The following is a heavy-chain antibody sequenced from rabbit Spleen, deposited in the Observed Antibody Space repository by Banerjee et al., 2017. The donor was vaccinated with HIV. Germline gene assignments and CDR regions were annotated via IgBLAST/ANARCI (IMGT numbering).Heavy chain of an antibody. V-gene: IGHV1S45*01. D-gene: IGHD8-1*01. J-gene: IGHJ6*01. CDR3: ARDTGTSFSTYGMDL. CDR1: GFDFSAYTF. Sequence: QEQLVESGGDLVQPGASLTLTCTASGFDFSAYTFMCWVRQAPGKGLEWIACIDTGGRDFTYYATWAKGRFTISKTSSTTVTLQMTSLTVADTATYFCARDTGTSFSTYGMDLWGQGTLVTVS. CDR2: IDTGGRDFT.